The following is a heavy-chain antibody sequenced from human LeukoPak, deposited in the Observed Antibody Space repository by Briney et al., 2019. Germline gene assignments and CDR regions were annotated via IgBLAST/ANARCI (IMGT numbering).Heavy chain of an antibody. CDR2: IHYSGST. CDR3: ARHGQNDGYPLDY. Sequence: SETLSLTCTVSGGSISGYYWSWIRLPPGKGLEWIAYIHYSGSTNYNPPLKSRLTISVDTSKNQLSLKLNSMTDADTAVYYCARHGQNDGYPLDYWGQGTLVSVSS. D-gene: IGHD5-24*01. CDR1: GGSISGYY. V-gene: IGHV4-59*08. J-gene: IGHJ4*02.